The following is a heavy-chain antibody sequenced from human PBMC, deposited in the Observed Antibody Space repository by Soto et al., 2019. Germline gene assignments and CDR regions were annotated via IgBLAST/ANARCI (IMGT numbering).Heavy chain of an antibody. CDR3: AKDYLAGHNTHYYYYYGMDV. V-gene: IGHV3-30*18. Sequence: PGGSLRLACAAPGFSFSSYGMHWVRQAPGKGLEWVAVISYDGSNKYYADSVKGRFTISRDNTKNTLYLQMNSLRAEDTAVYYYAKDYLAGHNTHYYYYYGMDVWGQGTTVTVSS. J-gene: IGHJ6*02. CDR1: GFSFSSYG. D-gene: IGHD2-15*01. CDR2: ISYDGSNK.